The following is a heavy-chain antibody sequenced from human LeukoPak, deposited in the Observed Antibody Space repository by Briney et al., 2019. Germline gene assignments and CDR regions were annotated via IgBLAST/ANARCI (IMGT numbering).Heavy chain of an antibody. Sequence: GGSLRLSCAVSGSAFGSEAMSWVRQSPARGLEWVASLSPGGGTTYYADYVKGRFTISRDNSNNTLYVQMNSLRAEDTAVYYCAKDRQSYGDYGDYWGQGTLVTVSS. J-gene: IGHJ4*02. CDR3: AKDRQSYGDYGDY. V-gene: IGHV3-23*01. CDR1: GSAFGSEA. D-gene: IGHD4-17*01. CDR2: LSPGGGTT.